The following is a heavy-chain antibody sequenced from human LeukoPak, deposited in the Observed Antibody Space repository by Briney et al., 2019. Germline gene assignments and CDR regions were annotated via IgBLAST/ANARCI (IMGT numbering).Heavy chain of an antibody. CDR3: ARDRYCSGRSCYGPPDY. J-gene: IGHJ4*02. D-gene: IGHD2-15*01. CDR1: GGSISSSSYY. CDR2: IYYSEGT. V-gene: IGHV4-39*07. Sequence: SETLSLTCTVSGGSISSSSYYWGWIRQPPGKGLEWIGSIYYSEGTYYNPSLKSRVTISIDTSKNQFSLKLNSVTAADTAVYYCARDRYCSGRSCYGPPDYWGQGVLVTVSS.